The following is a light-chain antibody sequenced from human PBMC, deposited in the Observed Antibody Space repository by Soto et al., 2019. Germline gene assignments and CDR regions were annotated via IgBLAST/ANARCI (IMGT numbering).Light chain of an antibody. CDR1: QSVSSSY. Sequence: EIVLTQSPGTLSLSPGERATLSCRASQSVSSSYLAWYQQKPGQAPRLLIYDASNRATGIPARFSGSGSGTDFTLTIISLEPEDFALYYCQQRSNWPITFGQGTRLEIK. CDR2: DAS. V-gene: IGKV3D-20*02. CDR3: QQRSNWPIT. J-gene: IGKJ5*01.